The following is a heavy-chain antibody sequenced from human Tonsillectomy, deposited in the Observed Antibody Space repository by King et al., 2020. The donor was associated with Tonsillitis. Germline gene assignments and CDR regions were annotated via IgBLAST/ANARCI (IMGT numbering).Heavy chain of an antibody. D-gene: IGHD5-18*01. CDR3: ARAGQYRFDY. CDR1: GFTFSTSW. J-gene: IGHJ4*02. CDR2: INSDGSII. Sequence: VQLVESGGGLVQPGGPLRLSCAASGFTFSTSWVHWVRQVPGKGLVWVSRINSDGSIINYADALKGRFTISRDNAKNTLYLQMDSLRAEDTAVYYCARAGQYRFDYWGQGILVTVSS. V-gene: IGHV3-74*01.